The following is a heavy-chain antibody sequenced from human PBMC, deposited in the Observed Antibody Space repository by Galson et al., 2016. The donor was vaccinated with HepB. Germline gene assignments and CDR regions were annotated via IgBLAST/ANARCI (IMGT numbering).Heavy chain of an antibody. V-gene: IGHV3-49*04. J-gene: IGHJ2*01. Sequence: SLRLSCAASGFTFGDYAMSWVRQAPGMGLEWVGFIRSKTFGGAAEYAASVKGRFTISRDDSQSIAYLQMNSLKTEDTAVYYCSRMRYWYFDLWGRGTLVTVSS. CDR3: SRMRYWYFDL. CDR2: IRSKTFGGAA. CDR1: GFTFGDYA.